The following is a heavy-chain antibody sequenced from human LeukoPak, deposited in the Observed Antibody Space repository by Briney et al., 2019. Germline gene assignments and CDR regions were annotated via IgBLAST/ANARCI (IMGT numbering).Heavy chain of an antibody. CDR1: GYTFTSYY. J-gene: IGHJ4*02. CDR2: INPSGGST. CDR3: AIPILGYGHDY. V-gene: IGHV1-46*01. Sequence: ASVKVSCKASGYTFTSYYMHWVRQAPGQGLEWMGIINPSGGSTSYAQKFQGRVTMTRDTSISTAYMELSRLRSDDTAVYYCAIPILGYGHDYWGQGTLVTVSS. D-gene: IGHD5-12*01.